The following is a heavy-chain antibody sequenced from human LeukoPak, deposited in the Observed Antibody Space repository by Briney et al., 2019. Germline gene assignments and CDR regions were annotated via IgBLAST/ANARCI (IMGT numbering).Heavy chain of an antibody. Sequence: ASVTVSFTASGYTFTSYDINWVRQAPGQGLEWMGWMNPNSGNTGYAQKFQGRVTITRNTSISTAYMELSSLRSEDTAVYYCARVGSSSRYYYYMDVWGKGTTVTVSS. D-gene: IGHD6-6*01. CDR3: ARVGSSSRYYYYMDV. CDR1: GYTFTSYD. V-gene: IGHV1-8*03. CDR2: MNPNSGNT. J-gene: IGHJ6*03.